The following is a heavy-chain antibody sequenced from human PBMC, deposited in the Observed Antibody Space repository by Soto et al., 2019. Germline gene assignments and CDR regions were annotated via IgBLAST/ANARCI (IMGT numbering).Heavy chain of an antibody. J-gene: IGHJ6*02. CDR2: IYYSGST. D-gene: IGHD6-13*01. V-gene: IGHV4-30-4*01. Sequence: SETLSLTCTVPGGSISSGDYYWSWIRQPPGKGLEWIGYIYYSGSTYYNPSLKSRVTISVDTSKNRFSLKLSSVTAADTAVYYCARDATYSSSWNRYYYYGMDVWGQGTTVTVSS. CDR1: GGSISSGDYY. CDR3: ARDATYSSSWNRYYYYGMDV.